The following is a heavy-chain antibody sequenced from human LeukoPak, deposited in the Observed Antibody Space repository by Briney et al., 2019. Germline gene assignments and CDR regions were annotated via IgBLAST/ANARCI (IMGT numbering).Heavy chain of an antibody. D-gene: IGHD2-21*01. CDR3: ARDRLILFH. Sequence: SETLSPTCTVSGGSISSSTYFWGWIRQPPGKGLAWIGSIYYRGNTYYNPSLKSRVTISVDTSKNQFSLKLSSVTAADTAVYYCARDRLILFHWGQGTLVTVSS. J-gene: IGHJ4*02. V-gene: IGHV4-39*02. CDR2: IYYRGNT. CDR1: GGSISSSTYF.